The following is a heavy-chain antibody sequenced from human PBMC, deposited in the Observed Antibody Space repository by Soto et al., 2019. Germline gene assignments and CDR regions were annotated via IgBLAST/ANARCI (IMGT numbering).Heavy chain of an antibody. V-gene: IGHV4-30-2*01. Sequence: QLQLQESGSGLVKPSQTLSLTCAVSGGSFSSGGHSWSWIRQPPGKGREWIGYIYHSGSTYYNTSLPSRGSISVDRSKKQFSLKLSSVTAAGTAGYYCARGTLGIAYYFDYWGQGALVTVSS. CDR2: IYHSGST. CDR3: ARGTLGIAYYFDY. J-gene: IGHJ4*02. D-gene: IGHD7-27*01. CDR1: GGSFSSGGHS.